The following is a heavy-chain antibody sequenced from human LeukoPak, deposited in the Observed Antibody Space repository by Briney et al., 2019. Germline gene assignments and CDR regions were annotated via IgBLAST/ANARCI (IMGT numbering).Heavy chain of an antibody. V-gene: IGHV3-7*01. CDR1: GFTLSNFW. J-gene: IGHJ4*02. Sequence: PGGSLRLSCAASGFTLSNFWMTWVRQAPGKGLEWVANIRGDGREQNYVASVKGRFTISRDNAQNSLYLHMGSLGAEDTALYFCSRFLYHSSGYHFFDSWGQGTLVTVSP. CDR2: IRGDGREQ. D-gene: IGHD3-22*01. CDR3: SRFLYHSSGYHFFDS.